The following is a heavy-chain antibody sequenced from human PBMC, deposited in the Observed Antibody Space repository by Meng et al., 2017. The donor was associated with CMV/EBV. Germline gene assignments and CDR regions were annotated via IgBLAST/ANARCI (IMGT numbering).Heavy chain of an antibody. CDR2: INHSGST. CDR3: ARETDCSGGSCFATACDY. J-gene: IGHJ4*02. V-gene: IGHV4-34*01. D-gene: IGHD2-15*01. CDR1: GGSFSGYY. Sequence: SETLSLTCAVYGGSFSGYYWSWIRQPPGKGLEWIGEINHSGSTNYNPSLKSRVTISVDTSKNQFSLKLSSVTAADTAVYYCARETDCSGGSCFATACDYWGQGTLVTVSS.